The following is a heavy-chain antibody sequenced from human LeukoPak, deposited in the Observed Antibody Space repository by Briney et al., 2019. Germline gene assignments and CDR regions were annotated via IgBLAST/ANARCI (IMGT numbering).Heavy chain of an antibody. CDR1: GYTFTSYA. Sequence: GASVKASCKASGYTFTSYAMHWVRQAPGQRLEWMGWINAGNGNTKYSQKFQGRVTITRDTSASTAYMELSSLRSEDTAVYYCARDLPKGYCSGGSCYNNWFDPWGQGTLVTVSS. CDR2: INAGNGNT. CDR3: ARDLPKGYCSGGSCYNNWFDP. D-gene: IGHD2-15*01. V-gene: IGHV1-3*01. J-gene: IGHJ5*02.